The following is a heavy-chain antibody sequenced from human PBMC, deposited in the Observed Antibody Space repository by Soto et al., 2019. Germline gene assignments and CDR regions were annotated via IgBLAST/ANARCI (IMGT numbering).Heavy chain of an antibody. CDR1: GYTFTSYG. J-gene: IGHJ4*02. D-gene: IGHD3-3*01. CDR3: ARAGTYDFWSGYYSYFYYFDY. V-gene: IGHV1-18*04. CDR2: ISAYNGNT. Sequence: ASVKVSCKASGYTFTSYGISWVRQAPGQGLEWMGWISAYNGNTNYAQKLQGRVTMTTDTSTSTAYMELRSLRSDDTAVYYCARAGTYDFWSGYYSYFYYFDYWGQGTLVTVSS.